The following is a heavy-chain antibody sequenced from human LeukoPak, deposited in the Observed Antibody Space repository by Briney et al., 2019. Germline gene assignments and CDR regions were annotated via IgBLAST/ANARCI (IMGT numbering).Heavy chain of an antibody. CDR1: GFTVSSNY. Sequence: GGSLRLSCAASGFTVSSNYMSWVRQAPGKGLEWVSVIYSGGSTYYADSVKGRFTISRDNSKNTLYLQMNSLRAEDTAVYYCARNSGYDYYYYYMDVWGKGTTVTISS. V-gene: IGHV3-66*01. CDR2: IYSGGST. D-gene: IGHD3-22*01. CDR3: ARNSGYDYYYYYMDV. J-gene: IGHJ6*03.